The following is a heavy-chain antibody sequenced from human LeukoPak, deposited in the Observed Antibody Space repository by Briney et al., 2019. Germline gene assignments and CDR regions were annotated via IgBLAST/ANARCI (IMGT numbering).Heavy chain of an antibody. Sequence: GRSLRLSCTASGFTFGDYAMSWVRQAPGKGLEWVGLIRSKAYGGTAEYAASVKGRFTISRDDSKSIAYLEMNSLKTEDTAVYYCTRATDRAAFDIWGQGTMVTVSS. D-gene: IGHD5-24*01. CDR1: GFTFGDYA. J-gene: IGHJ3*02. V-gene: IGHV3-49*04. CDR3: TRATDRAAFDI. CDR2: IRSKAYGGTA.